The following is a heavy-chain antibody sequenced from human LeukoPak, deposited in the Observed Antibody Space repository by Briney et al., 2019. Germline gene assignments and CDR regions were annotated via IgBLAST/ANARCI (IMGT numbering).Heavy chain of an antibody. CDR1: GFTFAEYT. V-gene: IGHV3-43*01. J-gene: IGHJ4*02. CDR3: VKDLVAASENVRGWYPMDY. D-gene: IGHD6-19*01. Sequence: PGGSLRLSCAASGFTFAEYTMHWVRHAPGKGLEWVSLISWNGARIHYGDSVKGRFTISRDNSKNSLYLQMNSPRTEDTALYYCVKDLVAASENVRGWYPMDYWGQGTLVTVSS. CDR2: ISWNGARI.